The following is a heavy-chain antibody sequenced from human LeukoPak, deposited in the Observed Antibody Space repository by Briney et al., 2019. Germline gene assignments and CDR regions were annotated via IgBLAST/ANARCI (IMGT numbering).Heavy chain of an antibody. J-gene: IGHJ4*02. CDR2: IYYSGSI. V-gene: IGHV4-59*08. CDR1: GGSISSYY. D-gene: IGHD1-26*01. Sequence: SETLSLTYTVSGGSISSYYWSWIQQPPGKGLEWIGYIYYSGSINYNPSLKSRVTISVDTSKNQSSLKLTSVTAADTAVYYCARKIVGAPGGSFDSWGQGTLVTVSS. CDR3: ARKIVGAPGGSFDS.